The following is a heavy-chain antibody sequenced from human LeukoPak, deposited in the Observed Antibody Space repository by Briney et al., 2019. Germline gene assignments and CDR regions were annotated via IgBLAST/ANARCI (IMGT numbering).Heavy chain of an antibody. Sequence: TSETLSLTCTVSGGAISSNYWSWIRQPAGKGLEWIGQIYTSGSTNYNPSLKSRVTMSVDTSKNQFSLKLSSVTAADTAVYYCARDLEDYSNYLSWFDPWGQGTLVTVSS. CDR1: GGAISSNY. V-gene: IGHV4-4*07. J-gene: IGHJ5*02. D-gene: IGHD4-11*01. CDR3: ARDLEDYSNYLSWFDP. CDR2: IYTSGST.